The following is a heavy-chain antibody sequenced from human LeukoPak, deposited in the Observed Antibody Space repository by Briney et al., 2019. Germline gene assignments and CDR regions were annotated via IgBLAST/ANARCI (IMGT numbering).Heavy chain of an antibody. J-gene: IGHJ6*03. CDR3: ARVRGEWGLLDVGNYYMDV. V-gene: IGHV4-59*12. D-gene: IGHD1-26*01. CDR2: ISYSGST. Sequence: SETLSLTCAVYGGSFSGYYWSWIRQPPGKGLEWIGYISYSGSTNYNPSLKSRVTISVDTSKNQFSLKLSSVTAADTAVYYCARVRGEWGLLDVGNYYMDVWGKGTTVTISS. CDR1: GGSFSGYY.